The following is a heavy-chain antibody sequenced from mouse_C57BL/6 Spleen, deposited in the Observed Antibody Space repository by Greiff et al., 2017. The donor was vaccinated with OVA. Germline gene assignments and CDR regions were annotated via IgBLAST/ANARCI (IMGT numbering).Heavy chain of an antibody. CDR1: GYTFTSYW. D-gene: IGHD2-2*01. Sequence: QVQLQQPGAELVRPGSSVKLSCKASGYTFTSYWMDWVKQRPGQGLEWIGNIYPSDSETHYNQKFKDKATLTVDKSSSTAYMQLSSLTSEDSAVYYCARGLWLRRGRFAYWGQGTLVTVSA. J-gene: IGHJ3*01. V-gene: IGHV1-61*01. CDR3: ARGLWLRRGRFAY. CDR2: IYPSDSET.